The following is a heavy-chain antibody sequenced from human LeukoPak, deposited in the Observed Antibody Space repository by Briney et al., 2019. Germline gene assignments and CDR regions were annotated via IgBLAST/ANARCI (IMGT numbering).Heavy chain of an antibody. J-gene: IGHJ4*02. CDR2: IKQDGSEK. CDR1: GFTFSRYW. D-gene: IGHD6-13*01. V-gene: IGHV3-7*05. Sequence: GGSLRLSCAASGFTFSRYWMSWVRQAPGKGLEWVANIKQDGSEKYYVDSVKGRFTISRDNAKNSLYLQMNSLRAEDTAVYYCARDRYSSSWYELDYWGQGTLVTVSS. CDR3: ARDRYSSSWYELDY.